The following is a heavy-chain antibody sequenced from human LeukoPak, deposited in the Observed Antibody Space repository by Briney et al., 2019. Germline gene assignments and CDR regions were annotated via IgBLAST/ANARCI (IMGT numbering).Heavy chain of an antibody. CDR3: ARHTKGSSAAAGMIIDY. V-gene: IGHV5-51*01. Sequence: GESLKISCKGSGYSFTSYRIGWVRQMPGKGLEWMGIIYPGDSDTRYSPSFQGQVTISADKSISTAYLQWSSLKASDTAMYYCARHTKGSSAAAGMIIDYWGQGTLVTVSS. J-gene: IGHJ4*02. CDR1: GYSFTSYR. CDR2: IYPGDSDT. D-gene: IGHD6-13*01.